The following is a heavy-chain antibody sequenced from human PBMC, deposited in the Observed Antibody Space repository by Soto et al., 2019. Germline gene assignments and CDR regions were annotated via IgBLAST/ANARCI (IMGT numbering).Heavy chain of an antibody. Sequence: EVQLEQFGGGSLQPGESLRLSCSASGFALSRSWVHWVRQAPGKGLVWISRINADGSRSNTADFVSCRITISRDNAKNMAYLQMNGVRAADTAVYYCARVYIGNGNFDSWGQGALVTVS. D-gene: IGHD3-16*02. J-gene: IGHJ4*02. CDR3: ARVYIGNGNFDS. V-gene: IGHV3-74*01. CDR1: GFALSRSW. CDR2: INADGSRS.